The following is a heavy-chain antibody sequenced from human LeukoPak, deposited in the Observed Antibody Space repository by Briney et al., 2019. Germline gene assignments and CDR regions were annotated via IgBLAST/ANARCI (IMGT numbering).Heavy chain of an antibody. CDR1: AFTFSSYA. V-gene: IGHV3-23*01. CDR2: ISGSGGST. CDR3: AKASMGWAVAGTWGADY. D-gene: IGHD6-19*01. Sequence: GGSLRLSCAASAFTFSSYAMSWVRQAPGKGLEWVSAISGSGGSTYHADSVKGRFTISRDNSKNTLYLQMNSLRAEDTAVYYCAKASMGWAVAGTWGADYWGQGTLVTVSS. J-gene: IGHJ4*02.